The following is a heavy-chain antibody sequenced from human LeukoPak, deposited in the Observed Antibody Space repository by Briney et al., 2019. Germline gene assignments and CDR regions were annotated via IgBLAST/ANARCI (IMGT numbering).Heavy chain of an antibody. Sequence: GGSLRLSCAASGFTFSSYAMSWVRQAPGKGLEWVSAISGSGGSTYYADSVKGRFTISRENAKNSLYLQMNSLRVGDTAVYYCARGGGIGFDYWGQGILVTVSS. J-gene: IGHJ4*02. CDR2: ISGSGGST. CDR1: GFTFSSYA. V-gene: IGHV3-23*01. D-gene: IGHD3-16*01. CDR3: ARGGGIGFDY.